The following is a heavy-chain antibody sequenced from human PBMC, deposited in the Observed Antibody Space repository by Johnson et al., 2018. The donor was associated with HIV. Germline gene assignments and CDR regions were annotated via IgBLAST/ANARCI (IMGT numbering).Heavy chain of an antibody. Sequence: VQLVESGGGLVQPGGSLRLSCAASGFTFSSYWMSWVRQAPGKGLEWVANIKQDGSENYYVDSVKGRFTISRDNAKNSLYLQMNSLRAGDTAVYYCARTLGFGTEDAFDIWGQGTMVTVSS. D-gene: IGHD3-10*01. CDR2: IKQDGSEN. V-gene: IGHV3-7*01. CDR1: GFTFSSYW. J-gene: IGHJ3*02. CDR3: ARTLGFGTEDAFDI.